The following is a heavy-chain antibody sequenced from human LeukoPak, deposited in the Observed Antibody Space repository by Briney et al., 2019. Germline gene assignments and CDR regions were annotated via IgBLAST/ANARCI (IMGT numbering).Heavy chain of an antibody. J-gene: IGHJ3*02. V-gene: IGHV3-48*03. CDR3: ARGGVVRAFDI. Sequence: GGSLRLSCAASGFTFSSYEMNWVRQAPGKGLEWVSYISSSGSTIYYADSVKGRFTISRDNAKNSLYLQMNSLRAEDTAVYYCARGGVVRAFDIWGQGTMVTVSS. CDR1: GFTFSSYE. D-gene: IGHD2-15*01. CDR2: ISSSGSTI.